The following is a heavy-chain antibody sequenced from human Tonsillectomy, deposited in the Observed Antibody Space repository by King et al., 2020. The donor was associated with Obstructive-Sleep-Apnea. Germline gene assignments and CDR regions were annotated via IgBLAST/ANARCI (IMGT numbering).Heavy chain of an antibody. J-gene: IGHJ4*02. Sequence: QLVQSGAEVKKPGASVKVSCKASGYTFTTYTMHWVRQAPGQRLEWMGWINAGNGNTKYSQNFQGRFTITRDTSASIVYMELSSLRSEDTSVYYCARGGYDWEYWGQGTLVTVSS. CDR3: ARGGYDWEY. D-gene: IGHD5-12*01. CDR2: INAGNGNT. CDR1: GYTFTTYT. V-gene: IGHV1-3*01.